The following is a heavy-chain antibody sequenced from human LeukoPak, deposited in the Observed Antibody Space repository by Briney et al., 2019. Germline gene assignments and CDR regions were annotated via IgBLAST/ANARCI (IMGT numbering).Heavy chain of an antibody. J-gene: IGHJ6*03. V-gene: IGHV1-8*03. CDR1: GYTFTSYG. Sequence: ASVKVSCKASGYTFTSYGINWVRQATGQGLEWMGWMNPNSGNTGYAQKFQGRVTITRNTSISTAYMELSSLRSEDTAVYYCARGGGYCSGGSCYFRYYYYYMDVWGKGTTVTVSS. CDR2: MNPNSGNT. D-gene: IGHD2-15*01. CDR3: ARGGGYCSGGSCYFRYYYYYMDV.